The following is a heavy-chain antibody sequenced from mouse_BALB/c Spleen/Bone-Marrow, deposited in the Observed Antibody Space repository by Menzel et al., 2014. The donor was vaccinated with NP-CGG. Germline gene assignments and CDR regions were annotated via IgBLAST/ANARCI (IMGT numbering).Heavy chain of an antibody. J-gene: IGHJ2*01. CDR1: GYSITSDYA. Sequence: EVKLMESGPGLVKPSQSLPLTCTVTGYSITSDYAWNWIRQFPGNKLEWMGYISYSGTTSYNPSLKSRISITRDTSKNQFFLQLNSVTTEDTATYYCAKTGTRYYFDYWGQGTTLTVSS. D-gene: IGHD4-1*01. CDR2: ISYSGTT. CDR3: AKTGTRYYFDY. V-gene: IGHV3-2*02.